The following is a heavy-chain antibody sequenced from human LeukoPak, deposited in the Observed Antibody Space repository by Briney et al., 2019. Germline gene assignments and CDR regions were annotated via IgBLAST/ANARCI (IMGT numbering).Heavy chain of an antibody. V-gene: IGHV3-21*01. CDR2: ISSSSSYI. J-gene: IGHJ4*02. CDR3: ARDRIYYDSSGLDY. CDR1: GFTFSSYS. D-gene: IGHD3-22*01. Sequence: GGSLRPSCAASGFTFSSYSMNWVRQAPGKGLEWVSSISSSSSYIYYADSVKGRFTTSRDNAKNSLYLQMNSLRAEDTAVYYCARDRIYYDSSGLDYWGQGTLVTVSS.